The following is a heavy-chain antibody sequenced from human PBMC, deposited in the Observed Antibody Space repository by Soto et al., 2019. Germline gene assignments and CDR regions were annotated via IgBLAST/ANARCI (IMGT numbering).Heavy chain of an antibody. CDR1: GFTFSSYA. V-gene: IGHV3-23*01. J-gene: IGHJ4*02. D-gene: IGHD6-13*01. CDR2: ISGSGGST. Sequence: GGSLRLSCAASGFTFSSYAMSWVRQAPGKGLEWVSGISGSGGSTYYADSVKGRFTISRDNSKNTLYLQMNSLRAEDTAVYYCAKPGYSSSWYGNFDYWGQGALVTVSS. CDR3: AKPGYSSSWYGNFDY.